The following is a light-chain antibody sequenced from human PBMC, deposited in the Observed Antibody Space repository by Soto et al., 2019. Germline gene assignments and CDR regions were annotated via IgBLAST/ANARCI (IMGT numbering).Light chain of an antibody. J-gene: IGLJ2*01. Sequence: QSALTQPPSASGSPGQSVTISCTGTSSDVGGYNYVSWYQQHPGKAPKHMISEVSKRPSGVPDRVSGSNSGNTASLTVSGLQAEDEADYYCSSYAGSNNLVFGGGTKLTVL. CDR2: EVS. CDR1: SSDVGGYNY. CDR3: SSYAGSNNLV. V-gene: IGLV2-8*01.